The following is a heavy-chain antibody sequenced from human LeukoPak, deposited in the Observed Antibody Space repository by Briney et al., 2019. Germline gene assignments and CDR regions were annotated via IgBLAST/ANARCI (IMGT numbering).Heavy chain of an antibody. CDR3: GRHVSNGWDYHYGLDV. V-gene: IGHV4-39*01. Sequence: SETLSLTCTGSGGSVASTGRYWGWIRQPPGKGLEWIGSAYYTGDIYSPPSLKSRLTISVDTSKNQFALTLSSVTAADTAVYYCGRHVSNGWDYHYGLDVWGRGTTVTVSS. CDR2: AYYTGDI. J-gene: IGHJ6*02. D-gene: IGHD6-19*01. CDR1: GGSVASTGRY.